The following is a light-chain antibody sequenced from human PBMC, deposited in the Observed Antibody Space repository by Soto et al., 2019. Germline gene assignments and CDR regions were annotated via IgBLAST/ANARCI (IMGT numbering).Light chain of an antibody. J-gene: IGKJ1*01. V-gene: IGKV1-5*01. CDR1: QSIRSW. CDR2: DAS. CDR3: QQYNSVPWT. Sequence: HMTQSPSTLSASVGDRVTITCRASQSIRSWLAWYQQRPGQAPKVLIYDASNLASGVPSRFSGSGSGTEFTLTISSLQPDDFATYYGQQYNSVPWTFGRGTKVEIK.